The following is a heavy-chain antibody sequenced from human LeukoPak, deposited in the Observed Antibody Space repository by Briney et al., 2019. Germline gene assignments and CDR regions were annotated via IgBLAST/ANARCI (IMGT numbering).Heavy chain of an antibody. CDR2: INPSGGST. D-gene: IGHD2-15*01. CDR1: GYTFTRYY. J-gene: IGHJ4*02. CDR3: AKGYCSGGTCYSYDY. V-gene: IGHV1-46*01. Sequence: GASVKGSCKASGYTFTRYYMHWVRQAPGQGLEWMGIINPSGGSTSYAQTFQGRVTMTRDTYTSTVYMELNSLRSEDTAVYYCAKGYCSGGTCYSYDYWGQGTLVTVSS.